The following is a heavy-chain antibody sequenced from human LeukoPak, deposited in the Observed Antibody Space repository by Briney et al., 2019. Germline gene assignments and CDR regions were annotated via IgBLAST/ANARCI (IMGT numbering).Heavy chain of an antibody. CDR3: AKVRVGTAHFDY. D-gene: IGHD2-21*02. CDR2: ISGSGGRGTT. J-gene: IGHJ4*02. CDR1: GFTFSNFV. Sequence: GGSLRLSCAASGFTFSNFVMTWVRQAPGKGLEWVSAISGSGGRGTTYYADSVKGRFTISRDNSKNTLYLQMNSLRPEDTAVYYCAKVRVGTAHFDYWGQGTLVTVSS. V-gene: IGHV3-23*01.